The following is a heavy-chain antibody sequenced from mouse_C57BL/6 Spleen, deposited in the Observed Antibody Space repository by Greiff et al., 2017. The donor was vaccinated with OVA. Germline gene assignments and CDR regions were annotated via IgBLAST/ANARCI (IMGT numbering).Heavy chain of an antibody. CDR2: IYPGDGDT. CDR3: ARHYYGSSYWYFDV. D-gene: IGHD1-1*01. Sequence: QVQLKLSGAELVKPGASVKISCKASGYAFSSYWMNWVKQRPGKGLEWIGQIYPGDGDTNYNGKFKGKATLTADKSSSTAYMQLSSLTSEDSAVYFCARHYYGSSYWYFDVWGTGTTVTVSS. J-gene: IGHJ1*03. V-gene: IGHV1-80*01. CDR1: GYAFSSYW.